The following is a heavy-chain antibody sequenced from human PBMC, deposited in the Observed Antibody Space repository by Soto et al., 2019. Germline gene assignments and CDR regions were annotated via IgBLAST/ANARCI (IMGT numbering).Heavy chain of an antibody. CDR1: GGSISSYY. Sequence: SETLSLTCTVSGGSISSYYWSWIRQPPGKGLEWIGYIYYSGSTNYNPSLKSRVTISVDTSKNQFSLKLSSVTAADTAVYYCARRFGRGFDYWGQGTLVTVSS. CDR3: ARRFGRGFDY. J-gene: IGHJ4*02. D-gene: IGHD3-10*01. CDR2: IYYSGST. V-gene: IGHV4-59*08.